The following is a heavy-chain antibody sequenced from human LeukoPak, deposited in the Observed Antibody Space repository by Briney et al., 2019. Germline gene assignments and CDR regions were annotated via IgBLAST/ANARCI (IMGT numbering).Heavy chain of an antibody. CDR1: GGTFSSYA. CDR3: ARGLGYCSSTSCYNYYYGMDV. Sequence: AXVKVSCKASGGTFSSYAISWVRQAPGQGLEWMGGIIPIFGTANYAQKFQGRVTITADESTSTAYMELSSLRSEDTAVYYCARGLGYCSSTSCYNYYYGMDVWGQGTTVTVSS. D-gene: IGHD2-2*02. V-gene: IGHV1-69*13. J-gene: IGHJ6*02. CDR2: IIPIFGTA.